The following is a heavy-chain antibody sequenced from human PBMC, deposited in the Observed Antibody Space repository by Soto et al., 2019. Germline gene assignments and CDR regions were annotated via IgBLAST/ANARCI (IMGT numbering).Heavy chain of an antibody. CDR1: GFTFSSYG. D-gene: IGHD1-7*01. J-gene: IGHJ4*02. CDR2: ISYDGSNK. CDR3: AKTCGGVRDGGTCY. V-gene: IGHV3-30*18. Sequence: QVQLVESGGGVVQPGRSLRLSCAASGFTFSSYGMRWVRQAPGKGLEWVAVISYDGSNKYYADSVKGRFTISRDNSKNTLYLQMNSLRAEDTAVYYCAKTCGGVRDGGTCYWGQGTLVTVSS.